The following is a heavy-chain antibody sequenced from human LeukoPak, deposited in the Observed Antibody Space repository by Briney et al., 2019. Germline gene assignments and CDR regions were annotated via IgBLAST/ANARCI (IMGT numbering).Heavy chain of an antibody. V-gene: IGHV4-4*07. CDR3: ARGPYSSRWFYPFFDY. CDR2: IYTSGST. Sequence: PSETLSLTCTVSGGSISSYYWSWIRQPAGKGLEWIGRIYTSGSTNYNPSLKSRVTMSVDTSKNQFSLKLSSVTAADTAVYYCARGPYSSRWFYPFFDYWGQGTLVTVSS. J-gene: IGHJ4*02. D-gene: IGHD6-13*01. CDR1: GGSISSYY.